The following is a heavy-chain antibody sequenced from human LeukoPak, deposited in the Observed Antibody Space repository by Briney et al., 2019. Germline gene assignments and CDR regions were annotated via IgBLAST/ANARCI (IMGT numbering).Heavy chain of an antibody. CDR1: GVSISSGGYY. J-gene: IGHJ6*02. V-gene: IGHV4-61*08. CDR2: ISYTGNT. CDR3: ARDYCSSTTCYDSYYYGMDV. Sequence: SETLSLTCTVSGVSISSGGYYWSWIRQPPGKGLEWIGYISYTGNTNYNPSLKSRVTISVDTSKNQFSLKLSSVTAADTAVYYCARDYCSSTTCYDSYYYGMDVWGQGTTVTVSS. D-gene: IGHD2-2*01.